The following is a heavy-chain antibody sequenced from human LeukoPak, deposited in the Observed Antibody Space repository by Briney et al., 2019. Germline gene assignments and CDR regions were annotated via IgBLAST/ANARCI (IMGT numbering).Heavy chain of an antibody. J-gene: IGHJ4*02. Sequence: PSQTLSLTCTVSGGSISSGGYYWSWIRQHPGKGLEWIGYIYYSGSTYYNPSLKSRVTISVDTSKNQFSLKLSSVTAAGMAVYYCGRVHDSSCYHFGYWGQGTLVTVSS. CDR3: GRVHDSSCYHFGY. D-gene: IGHD3-22*01. V-gene: IGHV4-31*03. CDR1: GGSISSGGYY. CDR2: IYYSGST.